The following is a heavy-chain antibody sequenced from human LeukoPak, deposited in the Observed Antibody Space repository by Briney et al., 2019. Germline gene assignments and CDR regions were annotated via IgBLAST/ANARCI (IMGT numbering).Heavy chain of an antibody. D-gene: IGHD6-19*01. CDR3: ARGSSGLPDY. CDR2: ISWNSGSI. V-gene: IGHV3-9*01. J-gene: IGHJ4*02. CDR1: GFIFNNYA. Sequence: GGSLRLSCAGSGFIFNNYAMHWVRQPPGKGLEWVSGISWNSGSIDYADSVKGRFTISRDNAKNSLYLQMNSLRAEDTAVYYCARGSSGLPDYWGQGTLVTVSS.